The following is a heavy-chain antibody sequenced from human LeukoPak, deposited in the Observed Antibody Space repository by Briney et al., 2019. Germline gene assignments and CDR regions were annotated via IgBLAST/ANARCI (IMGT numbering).Heavy chain of an antibody. V-gene: IGHV1-2*02. D-gene: IGHD2-15*01. Sequence: ASVKVSCKASGYTFTGYYMHWVRQAPGQGLEWMGWINPNSGGTNYAQKFQGRVTMTRDTSISTAYMELRSLRSDDTAVYYCARVYCSGGSCYSSRTTDYYGMDVWGQGTTVTVSS. J-gene: IGHJ6*02. CDR1: GYTFTGYY. CDR2: INPNSGGT. CDR3: ARVYCSGGSCYSSRTTDYYGMDV.